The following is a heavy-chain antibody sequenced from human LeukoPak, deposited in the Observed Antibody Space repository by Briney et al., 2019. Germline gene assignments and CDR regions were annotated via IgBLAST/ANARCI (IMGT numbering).Heavy chain of an antibody. J-gene: IGHJ4*02. CDR1: GFTFNNYG. CDR2: INWNAVRV. Sequence: GESLRLSCAASGFTFNNYGMSWVRRAPGKGLEWVSGINWNAVRVGYADSVKGRFTISRDNAKNSLYLQMNSLRAEDTAFYYCARLRNYDSSGYYFEIDYWGQGTLVTVSS. D-gene: IGHD3-22*01. V-gene: IGHV3-20*04. CDR3: ARLRNYDSSGYYFEIDY.